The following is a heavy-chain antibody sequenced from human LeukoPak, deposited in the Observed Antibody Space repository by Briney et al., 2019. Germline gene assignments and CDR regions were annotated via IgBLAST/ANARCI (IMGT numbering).Heavy chain of an antibody. CDR1: GFTFSSYA. D-gene: IGHD3-10*01. CDR2: ISGSGGST. V-gene: IGHV3-23*01. CDR3: AKDLYYYGSGSYPAFDI. J-gene: IGHJ3*02. Sequence: PGGSLRLSCAASGFTFSSYAMSWVRQAPGKGLEWVSAISGSGGSTYYADSVKGRFTISRDNSKNTLYLQMNSLRAEDTAVYYCAKDLYYYGSGSYPAFDIWGQGTMVTVSS.